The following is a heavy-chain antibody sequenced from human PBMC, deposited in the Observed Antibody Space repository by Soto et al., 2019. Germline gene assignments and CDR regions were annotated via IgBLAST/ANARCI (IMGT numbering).Heavy chain of an antibody. CDR1: GFTVSNNY. V-gene: IGHV3-66*01. Sequence: GGSLRLSCAASGFTVSNNYINWVRQAPGKGLEWVSFIYSGGSTYYADSVKGRFTISRDNSKNTLYLQMNSLRAEDTAVYYCARGGPPTSSWFDPWGQGTLVTVSS. CDR2: IYSGGST. CDR3: ARGGPPTSSWFDP. D-gene: IGHD1-26*01. J-gene: IGHJ5*02.